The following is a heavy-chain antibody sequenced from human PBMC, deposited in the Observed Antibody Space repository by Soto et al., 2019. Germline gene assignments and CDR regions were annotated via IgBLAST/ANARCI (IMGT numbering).Heavy chain of an antibody. D-gene: IGHD3-9*01. CDR1: GFTFSDYY. CDR3: ARDLDYDILTGSKTIDY. J-gene: IGHJ4*02. CDR2: ISSSGSTI. V-gene: IGHV3-11*01. Sequence: GGSLRLSCAASGFTFSDYYMSWIRQAPGKGLEWVSYISSSGSTIYYADSVKGRFTISRDNAKNSLYLQMNSLRAEDTAVYYCARDLDYDILTGSKTIDYWGQGTLVTVSS.